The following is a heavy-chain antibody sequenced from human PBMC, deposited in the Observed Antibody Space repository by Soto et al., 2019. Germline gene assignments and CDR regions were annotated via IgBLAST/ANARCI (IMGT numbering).Heavy chain of an antibody. J-gene: IGHJ4*02. CDR3: ARDMGYDSSGPNFDY. D-gene: IGHD3-22*01. CDR1: GGSISSGGYY. V-gene: IGHV4-31*03. Sequence: QVQLQESGPGLVKPSQTLSLTCTVSGGSISSGGYYWSWIRQHPGKGLERIGYIYYSGSTYYNPYLKSRVTISVDKSKNPFSLKLSSVTAADTAVYYCARDMGYDSSGPNFDYWGQGTLVTVSS. CDR2: IYYSGST.